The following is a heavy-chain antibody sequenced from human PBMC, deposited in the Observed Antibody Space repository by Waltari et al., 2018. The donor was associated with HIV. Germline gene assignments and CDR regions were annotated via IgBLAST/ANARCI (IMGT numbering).Heavy chain of an antibody. Sequence: QVQLQQWGAGLLKPSETLSLTCAVYGGSFSGYYWSWIRQPPGKGLEWIGEINHSGSTNYNPSLKSRVTISVDTSKNQFSLKLSSVTAADTAVYYCATDYGGNSSDAFDIWGQGTMVTVSS. CDR2: INHSGST. J-gene: IGHJ3*02. D-gene: IGHD4-17*01. CDR1: GGSFSGYY. V-gene: IGHV4-34*01. CDR3: ATDYGGNSSDAFDI.